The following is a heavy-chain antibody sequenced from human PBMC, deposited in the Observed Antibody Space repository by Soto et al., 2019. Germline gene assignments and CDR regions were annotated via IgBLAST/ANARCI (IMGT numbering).Heavy chain of an antibody. J-gene: IGHJ6*02. CDR3: ARKLWFGELLSAVVGQGMDV. CDR2: ISYDGSNK. Sequence: GGSLRLSCAASGFTFSSYAMHWVRQAPGKGLEWVAVISYDGSNKYYADSVKGRFTISRDNSKNTLYLQMNSLRAEDTAVYYCARKLWFGELLSAVVGQGMDVWGQGTKVTVS. CDR1: GFTFSSYA. D-gene: IGHD3-10*01. V-gene: IGHV3-30-3*01.